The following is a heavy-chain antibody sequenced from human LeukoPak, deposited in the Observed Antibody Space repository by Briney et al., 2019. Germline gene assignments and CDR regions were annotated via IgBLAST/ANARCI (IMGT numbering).Heavy chain of an antibody. CDR1: GGSISSYY. CDR3: ARTGSYDTNGLDS. D-gene: IGHD2-8*01. V-gene: IGHV4-59*08. J-gene: IGHJ4*02. Sequence: PSETLSLTCTVSGGSISSYYWTWVRQPPGKGLEWIGLIYYSGSTNYNPSLKSRVTILVDTSKNQFSLRLSSVTAADTAVYYCARTGSYDTNGLDSWGQGTLVIVSS. CDR2: IYYSGST.